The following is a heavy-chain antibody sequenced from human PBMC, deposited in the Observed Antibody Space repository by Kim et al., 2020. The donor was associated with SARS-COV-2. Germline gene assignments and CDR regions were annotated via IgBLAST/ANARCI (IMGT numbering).Heavy chain of an antibody. CDR1: GFTFTSSA. CDR3: TAEGVPAARDYYYYMDV. V-gene: IGHV1-58*02. J-gene: IGHJ6*03. D-gene: IGHD2-2*01. Sequence: SVKVSCKASGFTFTSSAMQWVRQARGQRLEWIGWIVVGSGNTNYAQKFQERVTITRDMSTSTAYMELSSLRSEDTAVYYCTAEGVPAARDYYYYMDVWGKGTTVTVSS. CDR2: IVVGSGNT.